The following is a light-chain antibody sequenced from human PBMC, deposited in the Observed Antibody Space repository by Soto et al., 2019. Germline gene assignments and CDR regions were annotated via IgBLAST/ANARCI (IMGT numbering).Light chain of an antibody. J-gene: IGLJ1*01. CDR2: DVS. CDR1: SSDDGGYNY. CDR3: SSYTSTSTPFV. V-gene: IGLV2-14*01. Sequence: QSALTQPASVSGSPGQSINISCTGTSSDDGGYNYVSWFQQLPGKAPKLMIYDVSNRPSGVSNRFSGSKSGNTASLTISGLHAEDEADYYCSSYTSTSTPFVFGTGTKLTVL.